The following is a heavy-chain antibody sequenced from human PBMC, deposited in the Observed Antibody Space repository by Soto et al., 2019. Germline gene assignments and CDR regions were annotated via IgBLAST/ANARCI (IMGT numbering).Heavy chain of an antibody. J-gene: IGHJ6*02. CDR2: INPSGGST. D-gene: IGHD6-13*01. Sequence: GASVKVSCKESGYTFTSYYMHWVRQDPGQGLEWMGIINPSGGSTSYAQKFQGRVTMTMDTSTSTVYMELSSLRSEDTAVYYCARNCPYSSSWSLRNPPYMDVWGQGTTVTVSS. CDR1: GYTFTSYY. CDR3: ARNCPYSSSWSLRNPPYMDV. V-gene: IGHV1-46*01.